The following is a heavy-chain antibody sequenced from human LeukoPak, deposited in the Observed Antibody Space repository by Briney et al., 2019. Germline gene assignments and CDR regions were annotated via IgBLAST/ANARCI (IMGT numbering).Heavy chain of an antibody. CDR1: GFTFSGHW. V-gene: IGHV3-7*01. J-gene: IGHJ4*02. CDR3: TRDRSRAEDD. Sequence: PGGSLRLSCAASGFTFSGHWMSWVGQDPGTGMEWVANINQGGSDKYYVDSVKGRFTISRDNANNLLYLQMNSLRGEDTAVYYCTRDRSRAEDDWGQGTLVTVSS. CDR2: INQGGSDK. D-gene: IGHD1-14*01.